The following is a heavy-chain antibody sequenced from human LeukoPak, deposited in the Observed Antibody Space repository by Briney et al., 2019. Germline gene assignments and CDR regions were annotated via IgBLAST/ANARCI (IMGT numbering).Heavy chain of an antibody. D-gene: IGHD3-16*02. CDR1: GFTFADYD. CDR3: AKKLPPASFYFDF. J-gene: IGHJ4*02. CDR2: IGSGGYM. V-gene: IGHV3-23*01. Sequence: PGGSLRLSCVASGFTFADYDMTWVRQAPGKGLEYVSSIGSGGYMFYAGSVKGRFFISRDNSKSTLYLHMNSLRSDDTAVYFCAKKLPPASFYFDFWGQGSLVSVSS.